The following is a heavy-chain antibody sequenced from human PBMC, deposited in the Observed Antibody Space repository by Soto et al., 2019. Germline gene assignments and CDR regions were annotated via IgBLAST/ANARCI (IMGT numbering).Heavy chain of an antibody. D-gene: IGHD3-3*01. CDR2: ISGSGGST. J-gene: IGHJ4*02. CDR3: AKDWTRITIFGVVIGPVDY. Sequence: GGSLRLSCAASGVTFSSYAMSWVRQAPGKGLEWVSAISGSGGSTYYADSVKGRFTISRDNSKNTLYLQMNSLRAEDTAVYYCAKDWTRITIFGVVIGPVDYWGQGTLVTVSS. V-gene: IGHV3-23*01. CDR1: GVTFSSYA.